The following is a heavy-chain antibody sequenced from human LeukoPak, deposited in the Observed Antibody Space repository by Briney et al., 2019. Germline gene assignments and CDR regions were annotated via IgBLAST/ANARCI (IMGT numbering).Heavy chain of an antibody. D-gene: IGHD2-15*01. CDR1: GFTFRNYG. V-gene: IGHV3-30*12. CDR2: IFYDGSTK. CDR3: ASGRGSGGSHTSYFDY. Sequence: PGGSLRLSCAASGFTFRNYGMHWVRQPPGKGLEWVAIIFYDGSTKYYADSVKGRFTISRDTSKSTLYLRMNSLRVEDTAVYYCASGRGSGGSHTSYFDYWGQGTPVTVSS. J-gene: IGHJ4*02.